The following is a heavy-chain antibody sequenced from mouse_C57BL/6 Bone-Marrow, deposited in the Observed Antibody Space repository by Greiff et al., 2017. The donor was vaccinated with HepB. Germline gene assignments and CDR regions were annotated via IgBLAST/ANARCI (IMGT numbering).Heavy chain of an antibody. J-gene: IGHJ3*01. V-gene: IGHV5-9*01. CDR1: GFTFSSYT. Sequence: EVQLVESGGGLVKPGGSLKLSCAASGFTFSSYTMSWVRQTQEKRLEWVATISGGGGNTYYPDSVKGRFTISRDNAKNTLYLQMSSLRSEDTALYYCARTTGFAYWGQGTLVTVSA. D-gene: IGHD1-1*01. CDR2: ISGGGGNT. CDR3: ARTTGFAY.